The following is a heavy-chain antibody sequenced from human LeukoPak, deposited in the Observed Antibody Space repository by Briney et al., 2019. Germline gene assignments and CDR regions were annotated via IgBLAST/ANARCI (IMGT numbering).Heavy chain of an antibody. D-gene: IGHD5-12*01. CDR2: INPNSGAT. CDR1: GYTFTDYY. V-gene: IGHV1-2*02. Sequence: ASVKVSCKASGYTFTDYYIHWVRQAPGQGLEWMGCINPNSGATNYAQNFQGRVTMTKDTSITTAYMELSSLRSDDTALYYCAERSYEYSGYSTWGQGTLVTVSS. CDR3: AERSYEYSGYST. J-gene: IGHJ4*02.